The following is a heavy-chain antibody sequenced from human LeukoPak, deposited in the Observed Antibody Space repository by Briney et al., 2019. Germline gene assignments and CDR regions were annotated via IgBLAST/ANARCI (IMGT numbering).Heavy chain of an antibody. J-gene: IGHJ3*02. CDR3: AKVRAVAGTSNAFDI. V-gene: IGHV3-23*01. CDR2: ISGSGGST. D-gene: IGHD6-19*01. Sequence: AGGSLRLSCAASGFTFSSYAMSWVRQAPGKGLEWVSAISGSGGSTYYADSVKGRFTISRDNSKNTLYLQMKSLRAEDTAVYYCAKVRAVAGTSNAFDIWGQGTMVTVSS. CDR1: GFTFSSYA.